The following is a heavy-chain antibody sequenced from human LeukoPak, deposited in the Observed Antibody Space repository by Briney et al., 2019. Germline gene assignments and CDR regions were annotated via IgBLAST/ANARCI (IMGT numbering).Heavy chain of an antibody. CDR2: IYYSGST. D-gene: IGHD3-10*01. Sequence: SETLSLTCTVSGGSISSSSYYWGWIRQPPGKGLEWIGSIYYSGSTYYNPSLKSRVTISVDTSKNQFPLKLSSVTAADTAVYYCARHHYYGSGSYWTIDYWGQGTLVTVSS. J-gene: IGHJ4*02. CDR3: ARHHYYGSGSYWTIDY. CDR1: GGSISSSSYY. V-gene: IGHV4-39*01.